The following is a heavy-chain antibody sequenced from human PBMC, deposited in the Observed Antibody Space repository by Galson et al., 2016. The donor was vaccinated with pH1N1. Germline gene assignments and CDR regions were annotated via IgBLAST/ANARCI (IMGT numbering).Heavy chain of an antibody. CDR3: ARHSTYSSGWYGGIKVDN. CDR2: IYYSGST. J-gene: IGHJ4*02. D-gene: IGHD6-19*01. V-gene: IGHV4-39*01. CDR1: GFTFRSYSMN. Sequence: LRLSCAASGFTFRSYSMNWVRQAPGKGLEWIGSIYYSGSTNYNPSLKSRITISVDPSKNQLSLKLSSVTAADTAVYYCARHSTYSSGWYGGIKVDNWGRGALVTVSS.